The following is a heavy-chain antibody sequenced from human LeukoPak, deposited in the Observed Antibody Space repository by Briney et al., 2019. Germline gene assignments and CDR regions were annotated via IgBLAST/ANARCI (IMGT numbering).Heavy chain of an antibody. CDR1: GXSFPSYC. Sequence: PQESLKISRKGTGXSFPSYCIGCVRQKSGKGLEWMGIIYPGDSDTRYSPSFQGQVTISADKSISTAYLQWRSLKASDTAMYFCARSNPFEYWGQGCLVTVSS. J-gene: IGHJ4*02. CDR2: IYPGDSDT. V-gene: IGHV5-51*01. CDR3: ARSNPFEY.